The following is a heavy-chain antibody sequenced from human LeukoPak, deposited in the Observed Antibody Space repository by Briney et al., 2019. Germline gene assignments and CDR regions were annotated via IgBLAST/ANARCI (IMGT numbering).Heavy chain of an antibody. CDR3: ARGDSDSSGYYQSFGY. CDR1: GGSISSYY. D-gene: IGHD3-22*01. J-gene: IGHJ4*02. CDR2: IYYSGST. V-gene: IGHV4-59*12. Sequence: SETLSLTCTVSGGSISSYYWSWIRQPPGKGLEWIGYIYYSGSTYYNPSLKSRLTISVDTSKNQFSLKLSSVTAADTAVYYCARGDSDSSGYYQSFGYWGQGTLVSVSS.